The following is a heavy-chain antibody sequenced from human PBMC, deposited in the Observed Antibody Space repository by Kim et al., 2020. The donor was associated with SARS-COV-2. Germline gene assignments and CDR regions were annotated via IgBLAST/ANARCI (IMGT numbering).Heavy chain of an antibody. J-gene: IGHJ5*02. V-gene: IGHV4-39*01. CDR2: IYYSGST. CDR1: GGSISSSSYY. CDR3: ARLRAGLGWFDP. Sequence: SETLSLTCTVSGGSISSSSYYWGWIRQPPGKGLEWIGSIYYSGSTYYNPSLKSRVTISVDTSKNQFSLKLSSVTAADTAVYYCARLRAGLGWFDPWGQGT. D-gene: IGHD7-27*01.